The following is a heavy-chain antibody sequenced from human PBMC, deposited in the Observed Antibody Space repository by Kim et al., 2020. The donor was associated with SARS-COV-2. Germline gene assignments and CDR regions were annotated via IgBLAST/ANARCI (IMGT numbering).Heavy chain of an antibody. CDR2: ISGSGGST. CDR3: RRPNYYDSSGYYQPLGFYYGMDV. Sequence: GGSLRLSCAASGFTFSSYAMSWVRQAPGKGLEWVSAISGSGGSTYYADSVKGRFTISRDNSKNTLYLQMNSLRAEDMAVYYCRRPNYYDSSGYYQPLGFYYGMDVWGQGTTVTVSS. CDR1: GFTFSSYA. D-gene: IGHD3-22*01. J-gene: IGHJ6*02. V-gene: IGHV3-23*01.